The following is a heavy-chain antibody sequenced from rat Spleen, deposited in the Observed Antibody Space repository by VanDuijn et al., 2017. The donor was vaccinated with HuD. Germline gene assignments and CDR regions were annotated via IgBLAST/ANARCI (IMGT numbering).Heavy chain of an antibody. CDR2: VSSGGNT. Sequence: QVQLKESGPGLVQPSQTLSLTCTVSGFSLTSDGVSWVRQPPGKGLEWIAAVSSGGNTAYNSLLKSRLSISRDTSKSQVFLKMNSLQTEDTATYYCARVGYSSYIRYFDYWGQGVMVTVSS. CDR1: GFSLTSDG. J-gene: IGHJ2*01. V-gene: IGHV2S12*01. CDR3: ARVGYSSYIRYFDY. D-gene: IGHD1-2*01.